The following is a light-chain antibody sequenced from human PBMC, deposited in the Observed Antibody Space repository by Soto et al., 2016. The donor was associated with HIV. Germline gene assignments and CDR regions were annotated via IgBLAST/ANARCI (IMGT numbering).Light chain of an antibody. Sequence: DIQMTQSPSTLSASVGDRVTITCRASQSISSWLAWYQQKPGKAPKLLIYKASSLESGVPSRFSGSGSGTEFTLTISSLQPDDFATYYCQQYNGYSTFGGGTNGG. CDR3: QQYNGYST. CDR2: KAS. V-gene: IGKV1-5*03. J-gene: IGKJ4*01. CDR1: QSISSW.